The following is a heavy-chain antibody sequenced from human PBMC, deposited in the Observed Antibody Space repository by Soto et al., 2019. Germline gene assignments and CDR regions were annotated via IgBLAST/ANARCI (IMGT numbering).Heavy chain of an antibody. D-gene: IGHD3-3*01. CDR1: GYTFTSYD. CDR3: ARRPITIFGVVIDSPIDNGFDP. CDR2: MNPNSGNT. Sequence: QVQLVQPGAEVKKPGASVKVSCKASGYTFTSYDINWVRQATGQGLEWMGWMNPNSGNTGYAQKFQGRVTMTRNTSISTAYMELSSLRSEDTAVYYCARRPITIFGVVIDSPIDNGFDPWGQGTLVTVSS. J-gene: IGHJ5*02. V-gene: IGHV1-8*01.